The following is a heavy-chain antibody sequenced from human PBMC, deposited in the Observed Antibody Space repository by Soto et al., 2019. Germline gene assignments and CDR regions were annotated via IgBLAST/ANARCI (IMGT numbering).Heavy chain of an antibody. CDR3: ARAGDSPTGRWFDP. D-gene: IGHD3-22*01. V-gene: IGHV1-18*01. Sequence: QVQLVQSGAEVKKPGASVKVSCKASGYTFTSYGISWVRQAPGQGLEWMGWISAYNGNTNYAQKLQSKVTMPTDTSTTAAYMELRSLRCGDTAVHYCARAGDSPTGRWFDPWGQGTLVTGSS. J-gene: IGHJ5*01. CDR2: ISAYNGNT. CDR1: GYTFTSYG.